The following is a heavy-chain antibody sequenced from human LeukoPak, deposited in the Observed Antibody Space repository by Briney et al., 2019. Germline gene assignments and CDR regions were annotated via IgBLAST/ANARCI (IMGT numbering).Heavy chain of an antibody. CDR1: GFTISSDA. CDR3: AKGATDLDY. CDR2: MSGSGGST. V-gene: IGHV3-23*01. Sequence: PGGSLRLSCAVSGFTISSDAMSWVRQAPGKGLEWVSAMSGSGGSTYYADSVKGRITISRDNSKNMLYLEMNSLRAEDTAVYYCAKGATDLDYWGQGTLVTVSS. J-gene: IGHJ4*02.